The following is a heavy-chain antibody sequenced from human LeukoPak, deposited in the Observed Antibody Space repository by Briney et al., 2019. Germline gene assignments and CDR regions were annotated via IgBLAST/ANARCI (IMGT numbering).Heavy chain of an antibody. Sequence: SETLSLTCTVSGGSISSYYWSWIRQPAGKGLEWIGRICTSGSTNYNPSLKSRVTMSVDTSKNQFSLKLSSVTAADTAVYYCAREPTIFGVVIYTANYYYYMDVWGKGTTVTVSS. D-gene: IGHD3-3*01. CDR1: GGSISSYY. V-gene: IGHV4-4*07. J-gene: IGHJ6*03. CDR2: ICTSGST. CDR3: AREPTIFGVVIYTANYYYYMDV.